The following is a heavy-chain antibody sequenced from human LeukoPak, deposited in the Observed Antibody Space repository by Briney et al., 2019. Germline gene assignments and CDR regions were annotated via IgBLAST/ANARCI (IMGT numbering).Heavy chain of an antibody. Sequence: GESLKISCKGSEYSFTSYWIGWVRQMPGKGLEWMGIIYPGDSDTRYSPSFQGQVTISADKSISTAYLQWSSLKASDTAMYYCARRGYNYGYYFDYWGQGTQVTVSA. CDR1: EYSFTSYW. CDR3: ARRGYNYGYYFDY. V-gene: IGHV5-51*01. J-gene: IGHJ4*02. D-gene: IGHD5-18*01. CDR2: IYPGDSDT.